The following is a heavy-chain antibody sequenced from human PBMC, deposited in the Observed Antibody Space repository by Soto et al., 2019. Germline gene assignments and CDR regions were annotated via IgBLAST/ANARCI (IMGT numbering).Heavy chain of an antibody. CDR2: IKSKTDGGTT. Sequence: GGSLRLSCAASGFTFSNAWMNWVRQAPGKGLEWVGRIKSKTDGGTTDYAAPVKGRFTISRDDSKNTLYLQMNSLKTEDTAVYYCTTDPYGTLFITIFGKSGLWGQGTLVTVSS. CDR3: TTDPYGTLFITIFGKSGL. V-gene: IGHV3-15*07. J-gene: IGHJ4*02. D-gene: IGHD3-3*01. CDR1: GFTFSNAW.